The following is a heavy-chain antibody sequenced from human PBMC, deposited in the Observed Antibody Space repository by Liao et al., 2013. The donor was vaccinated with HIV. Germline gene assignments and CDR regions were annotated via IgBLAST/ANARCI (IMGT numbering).Heavy chain of an antibody. V-gene: IGHV4-59*01. CDR1: GGSISSYY. Sequence: QVQLQASGPGLVKPSETLSLTCAVSGGSISSYYWSWIRQPPGKGLEWIGYIYYSGSTNYNPSLKSRVTISVDTSKNQFSLKLSSVTAADTAVYYCARTDQYYDFWNGYENWFDPWGQGTLVTVSS. J-gene: IGHJ5*02. CDR3: ARTDQYYDFWNGYENWFDP. CDR2: IYYSGST. D-gene: IGHD3-3*01.